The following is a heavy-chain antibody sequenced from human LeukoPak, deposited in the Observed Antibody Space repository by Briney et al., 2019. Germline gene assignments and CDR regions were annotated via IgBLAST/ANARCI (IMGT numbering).Heavy chain of an antibody. CDR2: ISAYSGDT. D-gene: IGHD2-2*02. J-gene: IGHJ5*02. V-gene: IGHV1-18*01. CDR1: GYTFTSYG. CDR3: AREIVVVPAAIPVKGFDP. Sequence: ASVKVSCKASGYTFTSYGISWVRQAPGQGLEWMGWISAYSGDTNYAQKFQGRATMTTDTSTSTAYMELRSLSSDDTAVYYCAREIVVVPAAIPVKGFDPWGQGTLVTVSS.